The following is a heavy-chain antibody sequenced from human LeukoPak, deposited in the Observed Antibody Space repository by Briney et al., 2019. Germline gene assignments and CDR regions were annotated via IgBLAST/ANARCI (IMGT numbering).Heavy chain of an antibody. V-gene: IGHV3-23*01. CDR3: AEVQGLYDSSGYPFDY. J-gene: IGHJ4*02. D-gene: IGHD3-22*01. CDR2: ISGSGGST. CDR1: GFTFSSYA. Sequence: GGSLRLSCAAYGFTFSSYAMSWVRQAPGKGLEWVSAISGSGGSTYYADSVKGRFTISRDNSKNTLYLQMNSLRAEDTAVYYCAEVQGLYDSSGYPFDYWGQGTLVTVSS.